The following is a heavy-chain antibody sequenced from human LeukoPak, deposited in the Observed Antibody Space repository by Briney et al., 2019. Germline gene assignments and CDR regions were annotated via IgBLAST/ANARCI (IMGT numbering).Heavy chain of an antibody. D-gene: IGHD3-9*01. CDR3: ARDLGYYDILTGPQDYYYYMDV. J-gene: IGHJ6*03. Sequence: GSSVKVSCKASGGTFSSYAISWVRQAPGQGLEWMGGIIPIFGTANYAQKFQGRVTITTDESTSTAYMELSSLRSEDTAVYYCARDLGYYDILTGPQDYYYYMDVWGKGTTVTVSS. V-gene: IGHV1-69*05. CDR1: GGTFSSYA. CDR2: IIPIFGTA.